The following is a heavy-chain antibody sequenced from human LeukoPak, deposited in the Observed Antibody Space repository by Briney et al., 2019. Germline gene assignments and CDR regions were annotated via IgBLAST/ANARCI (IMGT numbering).Heavy chain of an antibody. CDR2: INHSGST. D-gene: IGHD5-18*01. CDR3: ARGLGKQLWHKGWFDP. V-gene: IGHV4-34*01. CDR1: GGSFSGYC. Sequence: SETLSLTCAVYGGSFSGYCWSWIRQPPGKGLEWIGEINHSGSTNYNPSLKSRVTISVDTSKNQFSLKLSSVTAADTAVYYCARGLGKQLWHKGWFDPWGQGTLVTVSS. J-gene: IGHJ5*02.